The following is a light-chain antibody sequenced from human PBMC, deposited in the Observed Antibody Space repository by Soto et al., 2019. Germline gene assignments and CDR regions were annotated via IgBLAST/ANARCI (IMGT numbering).Light chain of an antibody. CDR2: TAS. CDR1: LGISSF. V-gene: IGKV1-9*01. CDR3: QQVKAFLPLT. Sequence: DIQMTQSPSSLSASVRDRVTVTCRASLGISSFLAWYQLKPGKAPKLLIYTASTLQTGVPSRFSGSGAGTDFTLTISSLQPEDFGTYYCQQVKAFLPLTFGGGTKVDI. J-gene: IGKJ4*01.